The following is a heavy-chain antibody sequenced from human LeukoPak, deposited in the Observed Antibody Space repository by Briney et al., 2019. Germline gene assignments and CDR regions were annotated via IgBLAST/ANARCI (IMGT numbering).Heavy chain of an antibody. D-gene: IGHD2-21*02. J-gene: IGHJ3*02. Sequence: GGSLRLSCAASTFTFNTYWMSWVRQAPGKGLEWVSRIKSDGTNAYYADSVKGRFTISRDNSKNTLYLQMNSLRAEDTAVYYCAREGMTPLVTYAFDIWGQGTMVTVSS. CDR2: IKSDGTNA. V-gene: IGHV3-74*01. CDR3: AREGMTPLVTYAFDI. CDR1: TFTFNTYW.